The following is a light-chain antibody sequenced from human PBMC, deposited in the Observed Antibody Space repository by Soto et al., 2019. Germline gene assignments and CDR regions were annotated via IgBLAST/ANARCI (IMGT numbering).Light chain of an antibody. Sequence: QSVLTQPASVSGSPGQSITISCTGTSSDIGAYNFVSWYQHHPGKAPKVMIYDVTYRPSGVSFRFSGSKSGNTASLTISGLQAEDEGDYYCSSYTTSSTVLFGGGTKLTVL. V-gene: IGLV2-14*01. J-gene: IGLJ2*01. CDR1: SSDIGAYNF. CDR3: SSYTTSSTVL. CDR2: DVT.